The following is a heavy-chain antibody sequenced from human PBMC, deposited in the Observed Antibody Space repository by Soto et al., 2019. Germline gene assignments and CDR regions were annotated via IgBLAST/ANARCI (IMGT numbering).Heavy chain of an antibody. CDR1: GFIFSTYA. CDR3: AKDLDIVVVAAVTPGVDS. D-gene: IGHD2-15*01. Sequence: EEQLLESGGGLVQPGGSLRLSCAGSGFIFSTYAMSWVRQAPGTGLEWVSVITGPGYSTYYAESVKGRFTISRDNSKNTVYLQMNSLRAEDTAVYYCAKDLDIVVVAAVTPGVDSWGQGTLVTVSS. V-gene: IGHV3-23*01. CDR2: ITGPGYST. J-gene: IGHJ4*02.